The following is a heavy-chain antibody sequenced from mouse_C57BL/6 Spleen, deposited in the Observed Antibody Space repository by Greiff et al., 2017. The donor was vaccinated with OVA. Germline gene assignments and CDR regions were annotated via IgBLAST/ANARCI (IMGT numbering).Heavy chain of an antibody. CDR2: IYPGSGNT. J-gene: IGHJ1*03. CDR1: GYTFTDYY. Sequence: QVQLQQSGAELVRPGASVKLSCKASGYTFTDYYINWVKQRPGQGLEWIARIYPGSGNTYYNEKFKGKATLTAENSSSTAYMQLSSLTSEDSAVYFCARDVNYPLYWYFDVWGTGTTVTVSS. D-gene: IGHD2-1*01. CDR3: ARDVNYPLYWYFDV. V-gene: IGHV1-76*01.